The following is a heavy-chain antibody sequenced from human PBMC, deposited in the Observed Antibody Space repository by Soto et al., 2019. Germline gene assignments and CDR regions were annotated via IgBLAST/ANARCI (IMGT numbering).Heavy chain of an antibody. CDR1: SGSFSGYY. V-gene: IGHV4-34*01. Sequence: PSETLSLTCSIYSGSFSGYYWGWIRQPPGKGLEWIGEISQSGSTYYNPSLKSRVTISVDTSKNQCSLKLSSVTAADTAVYYCARRRLLGAYEDWFDPWGQGTLVTVSS. CDR3: ARRRLLGAYEDWFDP. D-gene: IGHD5-12*01. J-gene: IGHJ5*02. CDR2: ISQSGST.